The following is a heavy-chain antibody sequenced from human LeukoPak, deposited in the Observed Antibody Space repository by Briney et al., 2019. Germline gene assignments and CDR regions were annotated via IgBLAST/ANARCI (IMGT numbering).Heavy chain of an antibody. D-gene: IGHD4/OR15-4a*01. V-gene: IGHV5-51*01. CDR2: IYPGDSAT. CDR3: ARLSSMTMVVH. Sequence: GVSLKISCKGSGSCFTSYWIGWVRQMRGKGLERRGIIYPGDSATRYSPCFQGQVTISADKSISTAYLQWSSLKASDTAMYYCARLSSMTMVVHWGQGTLVTVSS. CDR1: GSCFTSYW. J-gene: IGHJ4*02.